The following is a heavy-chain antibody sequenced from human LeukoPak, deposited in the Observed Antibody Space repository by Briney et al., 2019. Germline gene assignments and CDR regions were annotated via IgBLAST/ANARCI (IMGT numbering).Heavy chain of an antibody. V-gene: IGHV4-39*01. D-gene: IGHD3-3*01. CDR2: IYYNGST. Sequence: PSETLSLTCTVSGGSISSSSYYWGWIRQPPGKGLEWIGSIYYNGSTYYNPSLKSRVTISVDTSKNQFSLKLSSVTAADTAVYYCARQNTAYYDFWSGYYGRGRLAWFDPWGQGTLVTVSS. J-gene: IGHJ5*02. CDR1: GGSISSSSYY. CDR3: ARQNTAYYDFWSGYYGRGRLAWFDP.